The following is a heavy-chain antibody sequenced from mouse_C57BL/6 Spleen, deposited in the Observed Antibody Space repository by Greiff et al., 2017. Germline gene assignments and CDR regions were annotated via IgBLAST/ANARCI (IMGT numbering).Heavy chain of an antibody. D-gene: IGHD1-1*01. J-gene: IGHJ4*01. Sequence: VKLQQSGAELVKPGASVKISCKASGYAFSSYWMNWVKQRPGKGLEWIGQIYPGDGDTNYNGKFKGKATLTADKSSSTAYMQLSSLTSEDSAVYFCARAAGSSQYYYAMDYWGQGTSVTVSS. V-gene: IGHV1-80*01. CDR1: GYAFSSYW. CDR2: IYPGDGDT. CDR3: ARAAGSSQYYYAMDY.